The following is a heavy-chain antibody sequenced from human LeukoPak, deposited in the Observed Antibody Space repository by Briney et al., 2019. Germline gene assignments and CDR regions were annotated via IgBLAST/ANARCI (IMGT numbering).Heavy chain of an antibody. CDR2: MSAYNGNT. Sequence: ASVNLSCEASGYTFTTYGISWVRQSAGPGREWLGWMSAYNGNTNYAHKLQGRVTMTTDTSTSTAYMGLSSMQSDDKAVYDCARSAYYYDSSSYLRDAFDFWVQGTMATVSS. CDR3: ARSAYYYDSSSYLRDAFDF. D-gene: IGHD3-22*01. CDR1: GYTFTTYG. V-gene: IGHV1-18*01. J-gene: IGHJ3*01.